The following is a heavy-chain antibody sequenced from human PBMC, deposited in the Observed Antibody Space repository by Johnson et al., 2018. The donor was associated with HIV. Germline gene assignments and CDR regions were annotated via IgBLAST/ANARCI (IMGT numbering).Heavy chain of an antibody. CDR3: AKPPSMGADAFDI. V-gene: IGHV3-9*01. Sequence: VQLVESGGGLVQPGRSLRLSCAASGFTFDDYAMHWVRQAPGKGLEWVSGISWNSGNIGYAASVQGRFTISRDNSKNTLYLQMNSLRAEDAALYYCAKPPSMGADAFDIWGQGTRVTVSS. CDR1: GFTFDDYA. J-gene: IGHJ3*02. CDR2: ISWNSGNI. D-gene: IGHD3-16*01.